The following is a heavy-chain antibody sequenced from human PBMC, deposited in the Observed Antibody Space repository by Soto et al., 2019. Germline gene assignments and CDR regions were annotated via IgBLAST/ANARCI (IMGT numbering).Heavy chain of an antibody. V-gene: IGHV4-59*01. CDR2: IYYSGST. Sequence: PSETLSLTCTVSGGSISSYYWSWIRQPPGKGLEWIGYIYYSGSTNYNPSLKSRVTISVDTSKNQFSLKLSSVTAADTAVYYCARDLGGYGDSYYFDYWGQGTLVTVSS. CDR3: ARDLGGYGDSYYFDY. CDR1: GGSISSYY. D-gene: IGHD4-17*01. J-gene: IGHJ4*02.